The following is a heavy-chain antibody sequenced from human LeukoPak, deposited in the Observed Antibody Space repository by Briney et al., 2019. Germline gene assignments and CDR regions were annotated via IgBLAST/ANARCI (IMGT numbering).Heavy chain of an antibody. Sequence: GGSLRLSCAASGFTFSKFPMGWVRQAPGRGLEWVSAISASGDVTFYADSLRGRFTISRDNSRNTLYLQVNSLRADDTAVYYCAKVIGLVDPFDYWGQGTLVTVSS. CDR2: ISASGDVT. CDR3: AKVIGLVDPFDY. D-gene: IGHD2-15*01. CDR1: GFTFSKFP. V-gene: IGHV3-23*01. J-gene: IGHJ4*02.